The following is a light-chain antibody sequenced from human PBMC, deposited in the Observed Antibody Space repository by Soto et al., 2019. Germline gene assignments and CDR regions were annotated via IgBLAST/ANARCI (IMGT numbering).Light chain of an antibody. J-gene: IGKJ1*01. V-gene: IGKV4-1*01. Sequence: DIVMTQSPDSLAVSLGERATINCKSSQSISHSSNNKNKLAWYQQKPGQPHKLLISWASIRESGGPDRFSGRGSWRDFTLTISSLQAEDVEVYFCHQYSDTAWAFGQGTKVEIK. CDR2: WAS. CDR3: HQYSDTAWA. CDR1: QSISHSSNNKNK.